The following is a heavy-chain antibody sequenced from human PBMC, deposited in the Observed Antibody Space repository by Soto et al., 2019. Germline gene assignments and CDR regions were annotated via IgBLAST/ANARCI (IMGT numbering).Heavy chain of an antibody. CDR2: IYHSGST. J-gene: IGHJ4*02. V-gene: IGHV4-4*02. CDR3: ARFRGYYDSSGSQYYFDY. Sequence: PSETLSLTCAVSGGSISSSNWWSWVRQPPGKGLEWIGEIYHSGSTNYNPSLKSRVTISVDKSKNQFSLKLSSVTAADTAVYYCARFRGYYDSSGSQYYFDYWGQGTLVTVSS. CDR1: GGSISSSNW. D-gene: IGHD3-22*01.